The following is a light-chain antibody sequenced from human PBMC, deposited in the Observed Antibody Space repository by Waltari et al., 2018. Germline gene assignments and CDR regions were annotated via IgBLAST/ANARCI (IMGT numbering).Light chain of an antibody. J-gene: IGLJ2*01. CDR1: SSDVGGYNY. CDR2: EVS. CDR3: SSYASTITVV. V-gene: IGLV2-14*01. Sequence: QSALTQPASVSGSPGQSITISCTGTSSDVGGYNYVSWYQQHPGKAPKLIIYEVSNRPSGLSNRFSGSKSGNTASLTIAGLQPEDEADYYCSSYASTITVVFGGGTKLTVL.